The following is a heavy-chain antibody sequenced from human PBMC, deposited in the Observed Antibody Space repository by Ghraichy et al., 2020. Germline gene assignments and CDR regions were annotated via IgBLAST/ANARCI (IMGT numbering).Heavy chain of an antibody. J-gene: IGHJ4*02. D-gene: IGHD3-9*01. CDR1: GGSISSYY. V-gene: IGHV4-59*08. CDR2: IYYSGST. Sequence: SETLSLTCTVSGGSISSYYWSWIRQPPGKGLEWIGYIYYSGSTNYNPSLKSRVTISVDTSKNQFSLKLSSVTAADTAVYYCARERVDLRLDYFDYWGQGTLVTVSS. CDR3: ARERVDLRLDYFDY.